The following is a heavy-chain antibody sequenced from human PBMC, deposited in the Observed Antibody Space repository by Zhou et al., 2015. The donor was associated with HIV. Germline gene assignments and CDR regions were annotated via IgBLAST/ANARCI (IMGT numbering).Heavy chain of an antibody. D-gene: IGHD3-9*01. CDR1: GGTFSSYA. V-gene: IGHV1-69*06. CDR3: ARDLGYDILTGFVYYYYMDV. J-gene: IGHJ6*03. CDR2: IIPIFGTA. Sequence: QVQLVQSGAEVKKPGSSVKVSCKASGGTFSSYAISWVRQAPGQGLEWMGGIIPIFGTANYAQKFQGRVTMTTDTSTSTAYMELRSLRSDDTAVYYCARDLGYDILTGFVYYYYMDVWGKGTTVTVSS.